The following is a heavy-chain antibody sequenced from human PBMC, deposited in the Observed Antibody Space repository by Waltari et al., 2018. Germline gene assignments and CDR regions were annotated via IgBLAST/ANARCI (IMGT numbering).Heavy chain of an antibody. Sequence: QVQLQQWGAGLLKPSETLSLTCAVYGGSFSGYYWSWIRQPPGKGLEWIGEINHSGSSNYYPASKSRVTISVDTAKNQVALKRSEVTAADRAVYYGERGAGYCSGGSCYTIHFDYWGQGTLVTVSS. J-gene: IGHJ4*02. D-gene: IGHD2-15*01. CDR3: ERGAGYCSGGSCYTIHFDY. CDR1: GGSFSGYY. V-gene: IGHV4-34*01. CDR2: INHSGSS.